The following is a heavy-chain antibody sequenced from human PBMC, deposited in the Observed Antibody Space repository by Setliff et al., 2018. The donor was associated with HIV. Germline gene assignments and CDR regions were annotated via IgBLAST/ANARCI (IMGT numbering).Heavy chain of an antibody. CDR1: GGSFSGYY. D-gene: IGHD6-6*01. J-gene: IGHJ4*02. CDR2: INHSGST. CDR3: ARGRHYSSSALFAIDF. Sequence: SETLSLTCAVYGGSFSGYYWSWIRQPPGKGLEWIGEINHSGSTNYNPSLKSRVAISVDTSKNQFSVKLSSVTAADTAVYYCARGRHYSSSALFAIDFWGQGMLVTVSS. V-gene: IGHV4-34*01.